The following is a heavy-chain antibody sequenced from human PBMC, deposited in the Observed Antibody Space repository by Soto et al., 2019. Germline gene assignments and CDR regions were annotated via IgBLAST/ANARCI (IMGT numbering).Heavy chain of an antibody. CDR3: ARGRGRYSSGWSWFDP. V-gene: IGHV4-4*02. J-gene: IGHJ5*02. CDR1: GGTIRSPDW. CDR2: IFQSGST. D-gene: IGHD6-19*01. Sequence: SETLSLTCGVSGGTIRSPDWWTWVRQPPGKGLEWIGEIFQSGSTNYTPSLESRVTISVDKSKNQFSLTLTSVTAADTAVYFCARGRGRYSSGWSWFDPWGQGILVTVSS.